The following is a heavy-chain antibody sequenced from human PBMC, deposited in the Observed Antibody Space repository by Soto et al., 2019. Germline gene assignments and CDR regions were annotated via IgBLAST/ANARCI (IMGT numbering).Heavy chain of an antibody. CDR3: AHRRGVARGWLVDY. Sequence: QITLKESGPTLVNPTQTLTLTCTFSGFSLSTSGVGVGWIRQPPGKALEWLALIYWNDDKRYSPSLKSRLTITKDTSKNQVVLTMTNMDPVDTATYYCAHRRGVARGWLVDYWGQGTLVTVSS. D-gene: IGHD6-19*01. J-gene: IGHJ4*02. V-gene: IGHV2-5*01. CDR1: GFSLSTSGVG. CDR2: IYWNDDK.